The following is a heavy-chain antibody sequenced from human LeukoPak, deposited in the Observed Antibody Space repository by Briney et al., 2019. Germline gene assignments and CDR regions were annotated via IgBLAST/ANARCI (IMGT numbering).Heavy chain of an antibody. CDR1: GYTFTSYG. Sequence: ASVKVSCKASGYTFTSYGITWVRQAPGQGLEWMGWISAYNGNTNYAQEFQGRVSMTTDTSTSTAYMELRSLRSDDTAVYYCARIIGASGTAKTHFDYWGQGTLVTVSS. J-gene: IGHJ4*02. CDR3: ARIIGASGTAKTHFDY. V-gene: IGHV1-18*01. CDR2: ISAYNGNT. D-gene: IGHD3-10*01.